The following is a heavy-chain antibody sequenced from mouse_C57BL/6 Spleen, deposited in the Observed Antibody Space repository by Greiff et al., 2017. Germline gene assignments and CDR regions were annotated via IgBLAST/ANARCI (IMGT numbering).Heavy chain of an antibody. CDR2: ISGGGGNT. V-gene: IGHV5-9*01. Sequence: EVQRVESGGGLVKPGGSLKLSCAASGFTFSSYTMSWVRQTPEKRLEWVATISGGGGNTYYPDSVKGRFTISRDNAKNTLYLQMSSLRSEDTALYYCARQGEDGYFAYWGQGTLVTVSA. CDR3: ARQGEDGYFAY. J-gene: IGHJ3*01. CDR1: GFTFSSYT. D-gene: IGHD2-3*01.